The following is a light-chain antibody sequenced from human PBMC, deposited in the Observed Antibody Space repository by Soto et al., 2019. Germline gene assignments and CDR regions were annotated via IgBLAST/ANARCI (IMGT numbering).Light chain of an antibody. CDR2: EGT. Sequence: QSALTHPASVSGSPVQSITIACTGTQSDVESDNLVSWFRHHPGDSPKLSVYEGTKRHSGVSNRFAGDKSGNQASLTISGLRDEDEANDYCCSYAGTATVFGTGTKLTVL. CDR1: QSDVESDNL. CDR3: CSYAGTATV. V-gene: IGLV2-23*03. J-gene: IGLJ1*01.